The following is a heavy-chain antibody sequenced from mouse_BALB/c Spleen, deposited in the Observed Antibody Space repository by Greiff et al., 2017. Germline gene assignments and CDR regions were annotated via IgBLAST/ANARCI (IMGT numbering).Heavy chain of an antibody. CDR3: ARHYDYVDYAMDY. J-gene: IGHJ4*01. Sequence: VQLKESGAELVKPGASVKLSCTASGFNIKDTYMHWVKQRPEQGLEWIGRIDPANGNTKYDPKFQGKATITADTSSNTAYLQLSSLTSEDTAFYYCARHYDYVDYAMDYWGQGTSVTVSS. V-gene: IGHV14-3*02. CDR2: IDPANGNT. D-gene: IGHD2-4*01. CDR1: GFNIKDTY.